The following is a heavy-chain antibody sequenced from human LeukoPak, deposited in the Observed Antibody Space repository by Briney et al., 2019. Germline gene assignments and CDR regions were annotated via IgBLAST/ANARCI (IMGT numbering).Heavy chain of an antibody. V-gene: IGHV3-11*04. D-gene: IGHD2/OR15-2a*01. J-gene: IGHJ5*02. CDR3: ARELFSFDH. Sequence: GGSLRLSCSASGFKFSDRHISWVRQAPGKGLEWISHISGTGRTTYYAGSVKGRFTISRDNANNSVYLQMNSLTAEDTAVYFCARELFSFDHWGQGVLVTVSS. CDR2: ISGTGRTT. CDR1: GFKFSDRH.